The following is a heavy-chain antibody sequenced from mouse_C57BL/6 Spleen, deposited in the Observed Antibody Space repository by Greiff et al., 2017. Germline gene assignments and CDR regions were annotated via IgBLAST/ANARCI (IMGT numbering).Heavy chain of an antibody. Sequence: QVHVKQPGAELVKPGASVKLSCKASGYTFTSYWMHWVKQRPGRGLEWIGRIDPNSGGTKYNEKFKGKATLTVAKTSSTAYMQHSSLTSEDSAVYYCASPIYYDYPYAIDDWGKGTSVTVSS. J-gene: IGHJ4*01. CDR3: ASPIYYDYPYAIDD. D-gene: IGHD2-4*01. V-gene: IGHV1-72*01. CDR1: GYTFTSYW. CDR2: IDPNSGGT.